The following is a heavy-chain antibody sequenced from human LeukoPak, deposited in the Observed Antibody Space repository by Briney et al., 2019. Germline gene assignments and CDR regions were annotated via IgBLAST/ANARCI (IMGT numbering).Heavy chain of an antibody. CDR2: ISYDGSNK. Sequence: GGSLRLSCAASGFTFSSYAMHWVRQAPGKGLEWVAVISYDGSNKYYADSVKGRFTISRDNSKNTLYLQMNSLRAEDTAVYYCARERVPWEVWFGESYPDYWGQGTLVTVSS. CDR3: ARERVPWEVWFGESYPDY. CDR1: GFTFSSYA. V-gene: IGHV3-30*04. J-gene: IGHJ4*02. D-gene: IGHD3-10*01.